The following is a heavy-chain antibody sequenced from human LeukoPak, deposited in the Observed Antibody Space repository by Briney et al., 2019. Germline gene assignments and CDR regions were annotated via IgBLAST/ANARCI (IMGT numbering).Heavy chain of an antibody. CDR2: IYSGGGT. CDR1: GLTVSNNY. J-gene: IGHJ4*02. D-gene: IGHD6-13*01. Sequence: PGGSLRLSCAASGLTVSNNYRSWVRQAPGRGLEWVSIIYSGGGTFYADSVKGRFTISRDNSKNTLYLQMNSLRVEDTAVYYCARDSSSWYNFDYWGQGTLVTVSS. V-gene: IGHV3-66*02. CDR3: ARDSSSWYNFDY.